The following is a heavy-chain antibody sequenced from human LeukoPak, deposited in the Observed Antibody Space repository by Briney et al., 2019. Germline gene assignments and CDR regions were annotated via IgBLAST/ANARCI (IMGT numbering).Heavy chain of an antibody. CDR3: ARGRLPGYY. J-gene: IGHJ4*02. CDR1: GFTFSNYE. Sequence: GGSLRLSCAASGFTFSNYEMNWVRQAPGKGLEWVSYISSSGDTINYADSVKGRFTISRDNAKNSLFLQMNSLRVEDTAVYYCARGRLPGYYWGQGTLVTVSS. V-gene: IGHV3-48*03. CDR2: ISSSGDTI.